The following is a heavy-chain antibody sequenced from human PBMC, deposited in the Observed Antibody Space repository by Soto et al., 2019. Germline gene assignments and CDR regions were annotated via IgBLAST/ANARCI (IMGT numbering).Heavy chain of an antibody. V-gene: IGHV1-8*01. Sequence: QVQLVQSGAEVRRPGASVKVSCKASGYSFTSLHFNWVRQATGQGLEWIGWMNPHSGETGYAQRFQGRVTMTRDISLSTAYMELRSLTSHDTAVYFCARDNNDFWSLYPLAFDYWGQGALVTVSS. CDR2: MNPHSGET. D-gene: IGHD3-3*01. J-gene: IGHJ4*02. CDR3: ARDNNDFWSLYPLAFDY. CDR1: GYSFTSLH.